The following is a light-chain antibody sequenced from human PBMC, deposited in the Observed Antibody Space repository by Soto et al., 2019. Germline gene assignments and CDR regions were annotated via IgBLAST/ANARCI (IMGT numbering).Light chain of an antibody. CDR3: QQTNRFPRT. CDR1: QDISTW. Sequence: DIQMTQSPSSVSASVGDRVTITCRASQDISTWLAWYQQKPGKAPKFLIYAASSLQRGVPSRFSGSASGTDFTLSISSLQPEDFATYYCQQTNRFPRTFGQGTKVEMK. J-gene: IGKJ1*01. V-gene: IGKV1-12*01. CDR2: AAS.